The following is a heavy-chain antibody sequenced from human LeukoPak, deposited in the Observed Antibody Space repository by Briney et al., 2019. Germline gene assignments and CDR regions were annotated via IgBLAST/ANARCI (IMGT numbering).Heavy chain of an antibody. CDR2: IYSGGST. J-gene: IGHJ5*01. CDR3: ARGTLEHCSGASCYPLDS. Sequence: PGGSLRLSCAASGFTVSSNYMSWVRQAPGKGLEWVSVIYSGGSTYYADSVKGRFTIFRDNYKKTLYLQMSSLRAEDTAVYYCARGTLEHCSGASCYPLDSWGQGTLVTVSS. V-gene: IGHV3-53*01. CDR1: GFTVSSNY. D-gene: IGHD2-15*01.